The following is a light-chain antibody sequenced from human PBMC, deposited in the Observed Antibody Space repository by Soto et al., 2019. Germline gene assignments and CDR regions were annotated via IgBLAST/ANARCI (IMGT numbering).Light chain of an antibody. CDR1: SSNVAAFTS. CDR2: DVS. J-gene: IGLJ1*01. V-gene: IGLV2-11*01. CDR3: FSSASRFTFV. Sequence: QSALPQPRSVSGSPGQSVTISCTGSSSNVAAFTSVSWYQQYPGTTPKLIIFDVSRLPSGVPDRFSGSRSGNTASLTISGLQAEDEADYYCFSSASRFTFVFGTGTKLTVL.